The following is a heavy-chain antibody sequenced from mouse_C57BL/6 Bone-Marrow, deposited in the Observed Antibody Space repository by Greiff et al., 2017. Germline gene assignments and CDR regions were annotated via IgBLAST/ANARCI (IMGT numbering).Heavy chain of an antibody. CDR3: ARREDGSSYWYFDY. CDR1: GYTFTSYW. D-gene: IGHD1-1*01. V-gene: IGHV1-69*01. Sequence: QVQLQQPGAELVMPGASVKLSCKASGYTFTSYWMHWVKQRPGQGLEWIGEIDPSDSYTNYNQKFTGKSTLTVDKSSSTAYMQLSSLTSEDSAVYYCARREDGSSYWYFDYWGQGTTLTVSS. J-gene: IGHJ2*01. CDR2: IDPSDSYT.